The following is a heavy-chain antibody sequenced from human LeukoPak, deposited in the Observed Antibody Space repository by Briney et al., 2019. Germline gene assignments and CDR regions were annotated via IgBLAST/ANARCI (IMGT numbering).Heavy chain of an antibody. J-gene: IGHJ4*02. Sequence: PGGSLRLSCAASGFTFSSYAMSWVRQAPGEGVEWVSAICGSGGSTYYAASVKGRFTISRDNSKNTLYLQMNSLRAEDTDVYYPRVAATQLDYWGQGTLVTVSS. CDR3: RVAATQLDY. D-gene: IGHD2-15*01. V-gene: IGHV3-23*01. CDR2: ICGSGGST. CDR1: GFTFSSYA.